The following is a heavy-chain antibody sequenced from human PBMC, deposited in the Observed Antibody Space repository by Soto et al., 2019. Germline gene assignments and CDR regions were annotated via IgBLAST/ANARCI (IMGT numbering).Heavy chain of an antibody. CDR1: GFTFTNYW. D-gene: IGHD4-17*01. Sequence: EVQLVQSGAQLKKPGESLTISGESSGFTFTNYWIVWVRQVPGKGLEWMGLICPADSDTRYNPSFHGQVTLSADPSTNTDLLHWSSLSASDSATYFCARTERTGLRWLDFFDPWGQGTLVTVYS. CDR3: ARTERTGLRWLDFFDP. CDR2: ICPADSDT. J-gene: IGHJ5*02. V-gene: IGHV5-51*03.